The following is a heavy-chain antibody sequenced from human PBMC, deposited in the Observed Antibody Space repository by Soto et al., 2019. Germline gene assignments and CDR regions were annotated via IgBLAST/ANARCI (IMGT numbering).Heavy chain of an antibody. CDR3: ASFWSPGSDIRSYFDY. CDR1: GFTVSSNY. CDR2: IYSGSNT. Sequence: PGGSLRLSCAASGFTVSSNYMSWVRQAPGKGLEWVSVIYSGSNTYYADSVKGRFTVSRDNSKNTLYRQMNNLRAEDTAVYYCASFWSPGSDIRSYFDYWGQGTLVTVSS. D-gene: IGHD3-3*01. V-gene: IGHV3-53*01. J-gene: IGHJ4*02.